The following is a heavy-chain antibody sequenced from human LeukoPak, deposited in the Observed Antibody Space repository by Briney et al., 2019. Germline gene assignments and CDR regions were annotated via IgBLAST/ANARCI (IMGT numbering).Heavy chain of an antibody. Sequence: SETLSLTCTVSGGSISSYYWSWIRQPAGKGLERIGRIYTSGSTNYNPSLKSRVTMSVDTSKNQFSLKLSSVTAADTAVYYCARDEKSGELGDNYYGMDVWGQGTTVTVSS. CDR2: IYTSGST. D-gene: IGHD1-7*01. J-gene: IGHJ6*02. CDR3: ARDEKSGELGDNYYGMDV. CDR1: GGSISSYY. V-gene: IGHV4-4*07.